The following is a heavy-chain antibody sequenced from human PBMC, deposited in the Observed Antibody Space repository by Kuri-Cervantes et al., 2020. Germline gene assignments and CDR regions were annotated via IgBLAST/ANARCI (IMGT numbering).Heavy chain of an antibody. CDR2: ISYDGSNK. V-gene: IGHV3-30*03. CDR3: ARDWEYYDFWSGYSSGTRSYYYYGMDV. D-gene: IGHD3-3*01. J-gene: IGHJ6*02. Sequence: GGSLRLSCAASGFTFSSYGMHWVRQAPGKGLEWVAVISYDGSNKYYADSVKGRSTISRDNSKNTLYLQMNSLRAEDTAVYYCARDWEYYDFWSGYSSGTRSYYYYGMDVWGQGTTVTVSS. CDR1: GFTFSSYG.